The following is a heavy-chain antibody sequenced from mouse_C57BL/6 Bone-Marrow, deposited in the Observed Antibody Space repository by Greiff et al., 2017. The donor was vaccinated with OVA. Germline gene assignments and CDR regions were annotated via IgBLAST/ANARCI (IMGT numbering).Heavy chain of an antibody. CDR1: GYTFTSYG. Sequence: VKLQQSGAELARPGASVKLSCKASGYTFTSYGISWVKQRTGQGLEWIGEIYPRSGNTYYNEKFKGKATLTADKSSSTAYMELRSLTSEDSAVYFCARFNDLYYFDYWGQGTTLTVSS. D-gene: IGHD2-3*01. V-gene: IGHV1-81*01. J-gene: IGHJ2*01. CDR2: IYPRSGNT. CDR3: ARFNDLYYFDY.